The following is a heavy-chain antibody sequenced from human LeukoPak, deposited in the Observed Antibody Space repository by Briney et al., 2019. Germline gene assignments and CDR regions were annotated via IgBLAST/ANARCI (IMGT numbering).Heavy chain of an antibody. CDR3: ARDPGDGHNAEYLDV. V-gene: IGHV3-30*03. J-gene: IGHJ3*01. CDR2: ISYDGNIE. D-gene: IGHD5-24*01. Sequence: GVPQRLSCRPCVFVLSHYGVHCVRHSTGKALEWVTLISYDGNIELCGHSGQGQFSICRVNSKTVLYLQMNSLRAEDTAVYFCARDPGDGHNAEYLDVWGHGTMVTVSS. CDR1: VFVLSHYG.